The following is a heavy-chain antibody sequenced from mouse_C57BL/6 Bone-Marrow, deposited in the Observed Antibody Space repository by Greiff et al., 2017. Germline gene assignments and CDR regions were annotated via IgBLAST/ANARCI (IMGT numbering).Heavy chain of an antibody. D-gene: IGHD2-4*01. Sequence: VQLQQSGAELVRPGTSVKVSCKASGYAFTNYLIEWVKQRPGQGLEWIGVINPGSGGTNYNEKFKGKATLTADKSSSTAYMQLSSLTSEDSAVYFRARLLYYDYDYFDYWGQGTTLTVSS. J-gene: IGHJ2*01. CDR3: ARLLYYDYDYFDY. CDR1: GYAFTNYL. CDR2: INPGSGGT. V-gene: IGHV1-54*01.